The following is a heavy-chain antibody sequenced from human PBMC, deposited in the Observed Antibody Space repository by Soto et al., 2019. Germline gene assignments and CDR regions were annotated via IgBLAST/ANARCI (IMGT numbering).Heavy chain of an antibody. D-gene: IGHD1-20*01. Sequence: ASVKVSCKASGYSFTTFGISWVRQAPGQGLEWMGWISTYSGDTNYAQILQGRVTMTKDTSTNTARMELKSLRSDDTAVYYCARNPYNNAYYAFDNWG. V-gene: IGHV1-18*01. CDR1: GYSFTTFG. J-gene: IGHJ4*01. CDR2: ISTYSGDT. CDR3: ARNPYNNAYYAFDN.